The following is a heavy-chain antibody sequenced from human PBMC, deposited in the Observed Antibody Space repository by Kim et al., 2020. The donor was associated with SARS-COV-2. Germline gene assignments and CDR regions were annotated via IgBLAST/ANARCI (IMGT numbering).Heavy chain of an antibody. Sequence: SETLSLTCTVSGGSISSSSYYWGWIRQPPGKGLEWIGSIYYSGSTYYNPSLKSRVTISVDTSKNQFSLKLSSVTAADTAVYYCAGPEDDVDGPYRFNYWGQGTLVTVSS. CDR2: IYYSGST. J-gene: IGHJ4*02. CDR3: AGPEDDVDGPYRFNY. CDR1: GGSISSSSYY. V-gene: IGHV4-39*01. D-gene: IGHD3-3*01.